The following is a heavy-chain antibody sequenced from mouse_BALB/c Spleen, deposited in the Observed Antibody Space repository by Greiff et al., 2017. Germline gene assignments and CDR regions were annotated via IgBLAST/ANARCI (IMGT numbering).Heavy chain of an antibody. J-gene: IGHJ4*01. D-gene: IGHD2-14*01. V-gene: IGHV3-6*02. CDR3: ARCGYDDAMDY. Sequence: EVQLQESGPGLVKPSQSLSLTCSVTGYSITSGYYWNWIRQFPGNKLEWMGYISYDGSNNYNPSLKNRISITRDTSKNQFFLKLNSVTTEDTATYYYARCGYDDAMDYWGQGTSVTVSS. CDR2: ISYDGSN. CDR1: GYSITSGYY.